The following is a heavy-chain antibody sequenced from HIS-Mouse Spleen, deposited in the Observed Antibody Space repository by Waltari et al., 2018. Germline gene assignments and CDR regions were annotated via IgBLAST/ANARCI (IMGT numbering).Heavy chain of an antibody. CDR3: ARSRTGGWYFDL. J-gene: IGHJ2*01. D-gene: IGHD7-27*01. CDR1: GGSIGSSCYY. V-gene: IGHV4-39*07. CDR2: IYSRGST. Sequence: QLQLQESGPGRVKPSETLSLTCTVSGGSIGSSCYYCRWIRRPPGKGLEWIGGIYSRGSTYYNPSLKSRVTISVDTSKNQFSLKLSSVTAADTAVYYCARSRTGGWYFDLWGRGTLVTVSS.